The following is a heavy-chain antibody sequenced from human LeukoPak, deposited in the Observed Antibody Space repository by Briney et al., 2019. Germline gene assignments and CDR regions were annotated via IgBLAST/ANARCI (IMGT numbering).Heavy chain of an antibody. J-gene: IGHJ4*02. CDR3: ARRVSPHRGEPYYFDY. Sequence: ASVKVSCKASGYTFTSYGISWVRQAPGQGLEWMGWISAYNGNTNYAQKLQGRVTMTTDTSTSTAYMELWSLRSDGTAVYYCARRVSPHRGEPYYFDYWGQGTLVTVSS. CDR1: GYTFTSYG. V-gene: IGHV1-18*01. D-gene: IGHD1-14*01. CDR2: ISAYNGNT.